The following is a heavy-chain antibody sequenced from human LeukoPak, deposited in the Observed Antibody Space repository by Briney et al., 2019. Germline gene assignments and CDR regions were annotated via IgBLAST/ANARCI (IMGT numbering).Heavy chain of an antibody. Sequence: GGSLRLSCAASGFSFDDYAMHWVRQAPGKGLEWVSGISWNSGSIGYADSVKGRFTISRDDSKNTLSLQMNSLRAEDTALYYCAKDFWSTYDAYWGQGTVVTVSS. CDR3: AKDFWSTYDAY. D-gene: IGHD3-3*01. J-gene: IGHJ4*02. CDR2: ISWNSGSI. CDR1: GFSFDDYA. V-gene: IGHV3-9*01.